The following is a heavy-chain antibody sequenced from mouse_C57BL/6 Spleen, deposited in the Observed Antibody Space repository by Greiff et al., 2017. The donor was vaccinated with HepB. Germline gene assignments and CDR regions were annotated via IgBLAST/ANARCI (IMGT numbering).Heavy chain of an antibody. J-gene: IGHJ4*01. CDR2: ILPGSGST. D-gene: IGHD1-1*01. Sequence: VQRVESGAELMKPGASVKLSCKATGYTFTGYWIEWVKQRPGNGLEWIGEILPGSGSTNYNEKFKGKATFTVDTSSNTADMQLSSLTTEDSAIYYCARYDNYYGSSYAAMDYWGQGTSVTVSS. V-gene: IGHV1-9*01. CDR1: GYTFTGYW. CDR3: ARYDNYYGSSYAAMDY.